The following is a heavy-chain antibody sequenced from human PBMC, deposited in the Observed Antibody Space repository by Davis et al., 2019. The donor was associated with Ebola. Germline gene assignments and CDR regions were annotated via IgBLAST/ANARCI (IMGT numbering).Heavy chain of an antibody. CDR2: INSDGSST. V-gene: IGHV3-74*01. D-gene: IGHD6-13*01. J-gene: IGHJ3*02. CDR3: AAIAAAGTAGSFDI. CDR1: GFTFNTYW. Sequence: PGGSLRLSCAASGFTFNTYWMHWVRQVPGKGLVWVSRINSDGSSTSYGDSVKGRFTISRDNAKNTVYLQMNSLRGEDTAVYHCAAIAAAGTAGSFDIWGQGTRVTVSS.